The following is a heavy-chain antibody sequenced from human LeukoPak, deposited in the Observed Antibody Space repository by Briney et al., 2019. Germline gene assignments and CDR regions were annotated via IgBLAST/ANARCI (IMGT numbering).Heavy chain of an antibody. CDR3: TRGTPYSSSPVY. J-gene: IGHJ4*02. D-gene: IGHD6-6*01. V-gene: IGHV3-48*01. Sequence: GGSLRLSCAASGFTFSSYSMNWVRQAPGKGLEWVSSISSSNSTIYYADSVKGRFTISRDNAKNSLYLQMNSLRAADTAVYYCTRGTPYSSSPVYWGQGTLVTVSS. CDR1: GFTFSSYS. CDR2: ISSSNSTI.